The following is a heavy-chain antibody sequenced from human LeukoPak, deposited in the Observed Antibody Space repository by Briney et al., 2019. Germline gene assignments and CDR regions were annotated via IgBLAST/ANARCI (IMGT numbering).Heavy chain of an antibody. CDR2: INPSGGST. D-gene: IGHD4-23*01. Sequence: ASVKASCKASGHTFTSYYMHWVRQAPGQGLEWMGIINPSGGSTSYAQKFQGRVTMTRDTSTSTVYMELSSLRSEDTAVYYCARESGDYGGNPWGQGTLVTVSS. J-gene: IGHJ5*02. V-gene: IGHV1-46*01. CDR1: GHTFTSYY. CDR3: ARESGDYGGNP.